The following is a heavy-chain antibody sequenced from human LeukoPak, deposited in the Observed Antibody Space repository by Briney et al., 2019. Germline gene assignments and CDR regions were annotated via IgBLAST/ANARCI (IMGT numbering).Heavy chain of an antibody. D-gene: IGHD3-22*01. CDR1: GYTFTSYG. Sequence: ASVKVSCKASGYTFTSYGISWVRQAPGQGLEWMGWISAYNGNTNYAQKLQGRVTMTTDTSTRTAYMELRSLRSDDTAVYYCAKIVGPGDYYDSSGYYTPGAFDIGGKGKRVTVSS. J-gene: IGHJ3*02. CDR2: ISAYNGNT. V-gene: IGHV1-18*01. CDR3: AKIVGPGDYYDSSGYYTPGAFDI.